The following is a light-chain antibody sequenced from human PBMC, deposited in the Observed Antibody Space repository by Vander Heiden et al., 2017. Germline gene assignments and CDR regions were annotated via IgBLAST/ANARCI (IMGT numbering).Light chain of an antibody. V-gene: IGKV3-11*01. J-gene: IGKJ3*01. Sequence: EIVLTQSPATLSLSPGERATLSCRASQSVSSYLAWHQQKPGQAPRLLIYDASNRATGIPARFSGSGSGTDFTLTISSLEPEDFAVYYCQQRSNWPIFTFGPGTKVDIK. CDR1: QSVSSY. CDR3: QQRSNWPIFT. CDR2: DAS.